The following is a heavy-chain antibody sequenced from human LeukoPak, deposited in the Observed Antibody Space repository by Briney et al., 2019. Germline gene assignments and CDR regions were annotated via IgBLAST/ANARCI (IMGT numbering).Heavy chain of an antibody. CDR3: VKGATISWLEH. V-gene: IGHV3-30*02. D-gene: IGHD6-13*01. Sequence: GGSLRLSCAASGFTFSPYGMHWVRQAPGKGLEWVASIRYDGTHKYYADSVKARVMISRDNSKNMLYLQMNSLRAEDTAVYYSVKGATISWLEHWGQGTLVTVSS. J-gene: IGHJ4*02. CDR1: GFTFSPYG. CDR2: IRYDGTHK.